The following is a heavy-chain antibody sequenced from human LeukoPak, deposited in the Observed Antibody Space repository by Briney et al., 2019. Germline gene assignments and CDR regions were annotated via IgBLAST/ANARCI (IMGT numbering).Heavy chain of an antibody. V-gene: IGHV3-15*01. CDR1: GFTFSNAW. CDR2: IKSKTEGGTT. J-gene: IGHJ4*02. Sequence: GGSLRLSCAASGFTFSNAWMSWVRQAPGKGLEWVSRIKSKTEGGTTDYAAPVKGRFTISRDDSKNTLYLQMNSLKTEDTAVYYCTTDRLTYYDFWSGPQTLYYFDYWGQGTLVTVSS. D-gene: IGHD3-3*01. CDR3: TTDRLTYYDFWSGPQTLYYFDY.